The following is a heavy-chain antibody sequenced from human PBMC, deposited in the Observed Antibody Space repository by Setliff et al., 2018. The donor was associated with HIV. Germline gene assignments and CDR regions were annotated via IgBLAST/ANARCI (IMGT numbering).Heavy chain of an antibody. D-gene: IGHD1-26*01. CDR3: ARDQSGMYGPQNDAFDV. V-gene: IGHV4-4*07. J-gene: IGHJ3*01. CDR2: SSFSGSA. Sequence: PSETLSLTCTVSGDSINPYFWNWIRQPAGKGLEWIGRSSFSGSARHNPSLMGRVTMSLDASSNHLYLRLNSLTAADTALYFCARDQSGMYGPQNDAFDVWGPGTMVTVSS. CDR1: GDSINPYF.